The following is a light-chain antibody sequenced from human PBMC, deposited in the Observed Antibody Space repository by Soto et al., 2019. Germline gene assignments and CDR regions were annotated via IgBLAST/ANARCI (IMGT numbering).Light chain of an antibody. J-gene: IGLJ2*01. V-gene: IGLV1-40*01. CDR1: SSNIGAGYD. CDR3: QSYYSSRSVV. Sequence: QSVLTQPPSVSGAPGQRVTISCTGSSSNIGAGYDVHGYQQLPGTAPKLLIYGNSNRPSGVPDRFSGSKSATSASLAIAGLKAKDEADYYCQSYYSSRSVVFGGGTKLTVL. CDR2: GNS.